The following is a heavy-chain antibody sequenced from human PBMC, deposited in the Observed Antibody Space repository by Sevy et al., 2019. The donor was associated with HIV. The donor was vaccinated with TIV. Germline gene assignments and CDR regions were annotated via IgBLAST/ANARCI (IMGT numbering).Heavy chain of an antibody. J-gene: IGHJ4*02. V-gene: IGHV3-30-3*01. D-gene: IGHD3-10*01. CDR1: RFTFSDYA. CDR2: ISYDGDNR. Sequence: GGSRRLSCAASRFTFSDYALHWVRQAPDKGLEWVAVISYDGDNRSYGDSVKGRFTISRDNSKNTLFLQMNSLRVEDTAVYYCARGGTYYGSGTFSASDYWGQGTLVTVSS. CDR3: ARGGTYYGSGTFSASDY.